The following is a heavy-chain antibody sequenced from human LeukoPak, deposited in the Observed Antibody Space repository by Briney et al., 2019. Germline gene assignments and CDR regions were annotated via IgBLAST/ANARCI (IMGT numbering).Heavy chain of an antibody. CDR3: ARDDGYSSSWYYFDY. V-gene: IGHV3-48*03. J-gene: IGHJ4*02. Sequence: GGSLRLSCAASGFTFSSYEMNWVRQAPGKGLEWVSYISSSGSTIYYADSVKGRFTISRDNAKNSLYLQMNSLRAEDTAVYYCARDDGYSSSWYYFDYLGQGTLVTVSS. CDR1: GFTFSSYE. CDR2: ISSSGSTI. D-gene: IGHD6-13*01.